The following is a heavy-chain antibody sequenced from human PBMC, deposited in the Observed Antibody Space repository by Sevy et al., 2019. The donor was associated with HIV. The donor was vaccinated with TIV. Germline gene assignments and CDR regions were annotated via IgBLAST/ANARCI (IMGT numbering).Heavy chain of an antibody. V-gene: IGHV4-30-4*01. CDR1: GGSISSGDYY. J-gene: IGHJ5*02. CDR3: ARANYRYTDGTNWFDP. D-gene: IGHD5-18*01. Sequence: SETLSLTCTVSGGSISSGDYYWSWIRQPPGKGLEWIGYIYYSGSTYYNPSLKSRVTISVDTSKNQFSLKLSSVTAADTAVYYCARANYRYTDGTNWFDPWGQGTLVTVSS. CDR2: IYYSGST.